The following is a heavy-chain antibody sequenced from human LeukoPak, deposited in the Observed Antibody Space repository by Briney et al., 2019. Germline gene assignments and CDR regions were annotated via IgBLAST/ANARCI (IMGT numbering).Heavy chain of an antibody. CDR3: ARGSSSGWYGYYYGMDV. CDR1: GYSFTSYW. CDR2: IYPGDSDT. D-gene: IGHD6-19*01. J-gene: IGHJ6*02. Sequence: GESLQISCQGFGYSFTSYWIGWVRQMPGKGLEWMGIIYPGDSDTRYSPSFQGQVTISVDKSISTAYLQWSSLKASDTAMYYCARGSSSGWYGYYYGMDVWGQGTTVTVSS. V-gene: IGHV5-51*01.